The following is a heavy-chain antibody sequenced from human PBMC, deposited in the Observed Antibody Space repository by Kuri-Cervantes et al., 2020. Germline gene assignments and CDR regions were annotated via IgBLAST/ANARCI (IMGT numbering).Heavy chain of an antibody. CDR1: GFTFSSYS. J-gene: IGHJ4*02. Sequence: LSLTCAASGFTFSSYSMNWVRQAPGKGLEWVGRIVSKTDGGTTEYAAPVKGRFTISRDDSENTLYLQMNSLKTEDTAIYYCTTDEGDSTSYYNFDYWGQGTLVTVSS. D-gene: IGHD3-22*01. CDR3: TTDEGDSTSYYNFDY. V-gene: IGHV3-15*04. CDR2: IVSKTDGGTT.